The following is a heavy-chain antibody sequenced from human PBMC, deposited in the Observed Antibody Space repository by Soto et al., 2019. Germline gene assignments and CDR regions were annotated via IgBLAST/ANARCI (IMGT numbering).Heavy chain of an antibody. Sequence: SETLSLTCTVSCGSNSSYYRSWLRQPPGKGLEWIGYIYYSGSTNYNPSLKSRVTISVDTSKNRFSLKLSSVTAADTAVYYCARDPARAHPFDYLGQGSLVTVSS. CDR3: ARDPARAHPFDY. CDR2: IYYSGST. CDR1: CGSNSSYY. J-gene: IGHJ4*02. D-gene: IGHD1-26*01. V-gene: IGHV4-59*01.